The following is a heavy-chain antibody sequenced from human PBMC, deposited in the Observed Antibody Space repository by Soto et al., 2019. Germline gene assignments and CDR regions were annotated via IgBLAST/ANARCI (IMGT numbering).Heavy chain of an antibody. CDR2: IYYSGST. J-gene: IGHJ6*02. CDR3: ARDLQYSRLFYGMDV. V-gene: IGHV4-31*03. Sequence: QVQLQESGPGLVKPSQTLSLTCTVSGGSISSGGYYWSGIRQHPGKGLEWIGYIYYSGSTYYNPSLKSRVTISVDTSKNQFSLKLSSVTAADTAVYYCARDLQYSRLFYGMDVWGQGTTVTVSS. D-gene: IGHD6-13*01. CDR1: GGSISSGGYY.